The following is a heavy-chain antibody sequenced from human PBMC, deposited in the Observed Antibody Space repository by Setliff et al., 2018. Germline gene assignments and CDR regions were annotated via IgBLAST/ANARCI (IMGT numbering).Heavy chain of an antibody. CDR2: INHSGST. J-gene: IGHJ6*02. CDR1: GGSISSYY. V-gene: IGHV4-34*01. Sequence: SETLSLTCTVSGGSISSYYWSWIRQPPGKGLEWIGEINHSGSTNYNPSLKSRVTISVDTPKNQFSLKLSSVTAADTAVYYCARSQSGSYFYYYYYGMDVWGQGTTVTVSS. D-gene: IGHD1-26*01. CDR3: ARSQSGSYFYYYYYGMDV.